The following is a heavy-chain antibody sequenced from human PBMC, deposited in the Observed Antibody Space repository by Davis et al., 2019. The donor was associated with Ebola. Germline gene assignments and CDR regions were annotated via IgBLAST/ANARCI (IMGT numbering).Heavy chain of an antibody. CDR2: INHSGST. CDR3: ARGPPRYFDWLTRIDY. V-gene: IGHV4-34*01. CDR1: GGSFSGYY. Sequence: SETLSLTCAVYGGSFSGYYWSWIRQPPGKGLEWIGEINHSGSTNYNPSLKSRVTISVDTSKNQFSLKLSSVTAADTAVYYCARGPPRYFDWLTRIDYWGQGTLVTVSS. D-gene: IGHD3-9*01. J-gene: IGHJ4*02.